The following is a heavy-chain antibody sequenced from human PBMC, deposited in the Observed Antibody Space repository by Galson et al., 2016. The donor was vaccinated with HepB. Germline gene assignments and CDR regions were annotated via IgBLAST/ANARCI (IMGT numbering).Heavy chain of an antibody. V-gene: IGHV1-3*01. CDR3: ARDRGAFGDLGY. CDR2: INAGNGNT. J-gene: IGHJ4*02. Sequence: SVKVSCKASGYTLTSFAMHWVRQAPGQRLEWMGWINAGNGNTKYSQKFQGRVTINRDTSANTAYMELSSLRSEDTAVYFCARDRGAFGDLGYWGQGTLATVSS. D-gene: IGHD4-17*01. CDR1: GYTLTSFA.